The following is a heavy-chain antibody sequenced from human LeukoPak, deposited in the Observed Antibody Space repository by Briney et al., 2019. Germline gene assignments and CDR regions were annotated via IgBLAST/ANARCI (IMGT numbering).Heavy chain of an antibody. CDR2: IYYSGST. J-gene: IGHJ3*02. Sequence: PSETLSLTCAVYGGSFSGYYWSWIRQHPGKGLEWIGYIYYSGSTYYNPSLKSRVTISVDTSKNQFSLKLSSVTAADTAVYYCARERHYYDSRDHDAFDIWGQGTMVTVSS. CDR1: GGSFSGYY. V-gene: IGHV4-31*11. D-gene: IGHD3-22*01. CDR3: ARERHYYDSRDHDAFDI.